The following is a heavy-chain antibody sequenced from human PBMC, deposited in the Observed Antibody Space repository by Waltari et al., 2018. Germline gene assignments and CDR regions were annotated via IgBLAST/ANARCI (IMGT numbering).Heavy chain of an antibody. D-gene: IGHD6-19*01. Sequence: QVQLVQSGAEVKKPGSSVKVSCKASGGTFSSYAISWVRQAPGQGLEWMGGIIPILGTANHAKKVQGRVTSTADESTSTAYMELSSLRSEDTAVYYWARGRGSGWDVSIDYWGQGTLVTVSS. J-gene: IGHJ4*02. CDR3: ARGRGSGWDVSIDY. CDR1: GGTFSSYA. V-gene: IGHV1-69*01. CDR2: IIPILGTA.